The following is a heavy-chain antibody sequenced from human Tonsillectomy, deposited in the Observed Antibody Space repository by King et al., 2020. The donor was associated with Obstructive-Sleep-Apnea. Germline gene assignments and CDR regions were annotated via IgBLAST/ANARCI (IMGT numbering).Heavy chain of an antibody. J-gene: IGHJ5*01. D-gene: IGHD3-9*01. CDR3: VKIYYDRLTGFYLDS. CDR2: IWHSGST. V-gene: IGHV4-4*02. CDR1: GGSISSRNW. Sequence: QLQESGPGLVKPSGTLSLTCVVSGGSISSRNWWSWARQPPGKGLEWIGEIWHSGSTNYNPSLQSRVTVSIDTSNNQFSLRLNSVTAADTAVYYCVKIYYDRLTGFYLDSWGPGTHVTVSS.